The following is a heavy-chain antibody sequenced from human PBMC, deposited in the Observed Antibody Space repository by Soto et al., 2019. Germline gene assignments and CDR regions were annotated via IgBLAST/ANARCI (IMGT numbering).Heavy chain of an antibody. CDR2: INAGNGNT. V-gene: IGHV1-3*01. Sequence: QVQLVQSGAEVKKPGASVKVSCKASGYTFTSYAMHWVRQAPGQRLEWMGWINAGNGNTKYSQKFQGRVTNTRDTSASKAYMELSSLRSEDTAVYYCAKDQWLVTYYFDYWGQGTLVTVSS. CDR3: AKDQWLVTYYFDY. J-gene: IGHJ4*02. D-gene: IGHD6-19*01. CDR1: GYTFTSYA.